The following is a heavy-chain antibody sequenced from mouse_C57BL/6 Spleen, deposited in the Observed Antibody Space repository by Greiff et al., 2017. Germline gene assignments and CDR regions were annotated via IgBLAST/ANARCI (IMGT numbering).Heavy chain of an antibody. CDR1: GYTFTDHT. CDR2: IYPRDGST. V-gene: IGHV1-78*01. Sequence: VQLVESDAELVKPGASVKISCKVSGYTFTDHTIHWMKQRPEQGLEWIGYIYPRDGSTKYNEKFKGKATLTADKSSSTAYMQHNSLTSEDSAVFFCARPLYSNYYFDYWGQGTTLTVSS. CDR3: ARPLYSNYYFDY. J-gene: IGHJ2*01. D-gene: IGHD2-5*01.